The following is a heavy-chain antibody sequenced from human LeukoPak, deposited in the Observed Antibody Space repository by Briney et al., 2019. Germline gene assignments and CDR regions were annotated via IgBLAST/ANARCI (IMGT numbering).Heavy chain of an antibody. J-gene: IGHJ4*02. D-gene: IGHD1-26*01. V-gene: IGHV3-74*01. CDR2: INTDGSST. Sequence: GGSLRLSCAASGSTFSSYWMHWVRHAPGKGLVWVSRINTDGSSTSYADSVKGRFTISRDNAKNTLYLQMNSLRADDTAVYYCARTRRNSGSYYGDYWGQGTLVTVSS. CDR3: ARTRRNSGSYYGDY. CDR1: GSTFSSYW.